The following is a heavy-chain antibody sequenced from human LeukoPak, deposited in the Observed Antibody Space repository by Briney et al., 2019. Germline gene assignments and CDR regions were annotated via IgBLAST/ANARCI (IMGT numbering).Heavy chain of an antibody. Sequence: ASVKVSCQASGYTFTGYYMHWVRQAPGQGPEWMGWINPNSGGTNYAQKFQDKVTMNRDTSISTADMELSRRRSDGTVVYCWARACCPSGIDLDYWGGGTLVTVS. CDR2: INPNSGGT. D-gene: IGHD1-26*01. V-gene: IGHV1-2*02. J-gene: IGHJ4*02. CDR3: ARACCPSGIDLDY. CDR1: GYTFTGYY.